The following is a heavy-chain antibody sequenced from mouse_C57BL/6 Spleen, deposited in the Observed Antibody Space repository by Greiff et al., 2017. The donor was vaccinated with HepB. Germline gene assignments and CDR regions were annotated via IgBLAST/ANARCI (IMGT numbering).Heavy chain of an antibody. J-gene: IGHJ4*01. CDR1: GYTFTSYW. D-gene: IGHD2-2*01. CDR3: AESGRVTTAPYARDY. Sequence: QVQLQQPGAELVKPGASVKLSCKASGYTFTSYWMHWVKQRPGRGLEWIGRIDPNSGGTKYNEKFKSKATLTVDKPSSTAYMQLISLTSEDSAVYYGAESGRVTTAPYARDYWGQGTSVTVSS. CDR2: IDPNSGGT. V-gene: IGHV1-72*01.